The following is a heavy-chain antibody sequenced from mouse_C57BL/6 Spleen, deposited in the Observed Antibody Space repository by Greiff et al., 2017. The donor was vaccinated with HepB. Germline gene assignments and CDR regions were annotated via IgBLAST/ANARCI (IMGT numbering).Heavy chain of an antibody. CDR3: ARFYGSRFYWYFDV. CDR1: GFTFSDYG. J-gene: IGHJ1*03. CDR2: ISSGSSTI. V-gene: IGHV5-17*01. Sequence: VQLKESGGGLVKPGGSLKLSCAASGFTFSDYGMHWVRQAPEKGLEWVAYISSGSSTIYYADTVKGRFTISRDNAKNTLFLQMTSLRSEDTAMYYCARFYGSRFYWYFDVWGTGTTVTVSS. D-gene: IGHD1-1*01.